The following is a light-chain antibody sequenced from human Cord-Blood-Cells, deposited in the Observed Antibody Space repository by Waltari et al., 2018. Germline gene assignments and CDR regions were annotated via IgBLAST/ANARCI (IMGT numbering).Light chain of an antibody. CDR2: GAS. Sequence: EIVLTRSPGTLSLSPGERANLCCRASQSVSSSYLAWYQQKPGQAPRLLIYGASSRATGIPDRFSGSESGTDVTLTISRLEPEDFAVYYCQQYGSSPYTFGQGTKLEIK. J-gene: IGKJ2*01. V-gene: IGKV3-20*01. CDR3: QQYGSSPYT. CDR1: QSVSSSY.